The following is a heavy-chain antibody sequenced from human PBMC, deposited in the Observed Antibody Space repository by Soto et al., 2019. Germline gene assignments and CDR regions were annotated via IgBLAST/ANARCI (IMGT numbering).Heavy chain of an antibody. D-gene: IGHD3-10*01. CDR3: ARVRLRGVITYGMDV. CDR2: IYTGGST. J-gene: IGHJ6*02. V-gene: IGHV3-53*01. CDR1: EFTVSSNY. Sequence: PGGSLRLSCAASEFTVSSNYMSWVRQAPGKGLELVSLIYTGGSTYYADSVKDRFTISRDNSKNTLYLQMNSLRADDTAIYYCARVRLRGVITYGMDVWGQGTMVTVSS.